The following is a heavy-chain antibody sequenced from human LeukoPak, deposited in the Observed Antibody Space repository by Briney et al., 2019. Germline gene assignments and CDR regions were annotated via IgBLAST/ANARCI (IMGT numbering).Heavy chain of an antibody. D-gene: IGHD5-24*01. CDR1: GLTVSSYG. CDR3: AKDLMATIGEEYYYYGMDV. CDR2: ISGSAGST. Sequence: PGGSLRLSCGASGLTVSSYGMSWVRQAPGKGLEYVSTISGSAGSTYYANSVKGRFTISRDNSKNTVYLQMGSLRAEDMAVYYCAKDLMATIGEEYYYYGMDVCGEERTV. J-gene: IGHJ6*01. V-gene: IGHV3-64*01.